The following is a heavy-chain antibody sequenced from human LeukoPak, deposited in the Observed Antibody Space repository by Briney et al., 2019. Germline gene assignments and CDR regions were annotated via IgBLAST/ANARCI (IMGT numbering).Heavy chain of an antibody. V-gene: IGHV1-2*02. CDR2: INPNSGGT. D-gene: IGHD3-3*01. CDR1: GYTFTGYY. J-gene: IGHJ5*02. Sequence: ASVTVSCKASGYTFTGYYMHWVRQAPGQGLEWMGWINPNSGGTNYAQKFQGRVTMTRDTSISTAYMELSRLRSDDTAVYYCARGPFLEWLSLFDPWGQGTLVTVSS. CDR3: ARGPFLEWLSLFDP.